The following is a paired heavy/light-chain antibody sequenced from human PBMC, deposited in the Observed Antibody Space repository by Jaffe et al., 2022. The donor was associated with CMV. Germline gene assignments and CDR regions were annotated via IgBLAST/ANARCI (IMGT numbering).Heavy chain of an antibody. D-gene: IGHD3-22*01. CDR1: GDSISTGSSY. CDR3: VRHVREEYFFESRGYYYDYFDY. CDR2: FSFSEST. Sequence: HLQLQESGPGLMKPSETLSVMCTVSGDSISTGSSYWGWIRQSPGKGLEWIGSFSFSESTYYNPSLKSRVIISGDTSRNQFSLKLTSVTAADTAVYYCVRHVREEYFFESRGYYYDYFDYWGQGTLVTVSS. V-gene: IGHV4-39*01. J-gene: IGHJ4*02.
Light chain of an antibody. J-gene: IGKJ4*01. CDR3: QQGA. V-gene: IGKV1-9*01. CDR2: GGS. Sequence: DIQLTQSPSFLYASVGQRVTITCRASQGISGYLAWYQQKPGSAPNLLIYGGSTLQSGVPSRFSGSGSGTEFTLTIASVQPEDFATYYCQQGAFGGGTKVQIK. CDR1: QGISGY.